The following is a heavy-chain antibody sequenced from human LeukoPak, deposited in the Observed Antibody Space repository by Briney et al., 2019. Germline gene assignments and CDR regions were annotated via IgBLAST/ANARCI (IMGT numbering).Heavy chain of an antibody. CDR3: ARADPYSGSYRDAFDI. Sequence: SQTLSLTCTVSDGSISSGSYYWSWIRQPAGKGLEWIGRIYTSGSTNYNPSLKSRVTISVDTSKNQFSLKLSSVTAADTAVYYCARADPYSGSYRDAFDIWGQGTMVTVSS. CDR2: IYTSGST. D-gene: IGHD1-26*01. J-gene: IGHJ3*02. V-gene: IGHV4-61*02. CDR1: DGSISSGSYY.